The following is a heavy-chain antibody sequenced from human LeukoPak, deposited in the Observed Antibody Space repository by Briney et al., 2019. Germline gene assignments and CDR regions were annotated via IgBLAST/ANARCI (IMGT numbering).Heavy chain of an antibody. Sequence: GGSLRLSCAASGFTFSSYAMSWVRQAPGKGLEWVSAISGSGGSTYYADSVKGRFTISRDNSKNTLYLQMNSLKAEDTAVYYCAKDQYYYGSGSYYFDYWGQGTLVTVSS. CDR2: ISGSGGST. CDR1: GFTFSSYA. V-gene: IGHV3-23*01. D-gene: IGHD3-10*01. J-gene: IGHJ4*02. CDR3: AKDQYYYGSGSYYFDY.